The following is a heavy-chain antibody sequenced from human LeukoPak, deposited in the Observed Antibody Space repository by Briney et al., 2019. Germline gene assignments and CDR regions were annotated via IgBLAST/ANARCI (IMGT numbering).Heavy chain of an antibody. Sequence: ASVKVSCKVSGYTLTELSMHWVRQAPGKGLEWMGGFDPEDGETIYAQKFQGRVTMTEDTSTDTAYMELSSLRSEDTAVYYCARDAYYYGDVEFSYYTYYMDVWGKGTPVTVSS. CDR2: FDPEDGET. CDR3: ARDAYYYGDVEFSYYTYYMDV. V-gene: IGHV1-24*01. D-gene: IGHD3-16*01. CDR1: GYTLTELS. J-gene: IGHJ6*03.